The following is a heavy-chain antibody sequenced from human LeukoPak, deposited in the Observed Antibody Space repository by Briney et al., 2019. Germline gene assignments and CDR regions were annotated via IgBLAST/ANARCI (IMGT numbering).Heavy chain of an antibody. Sequence: GGSLRLSCVASGFTFSSYAMRWVRQAPGKGLEWVSAISGSGGSTYYAASVKGWFTISRDNSKNTLYLQMNSLRAEDTAVYYCAKGQCSGGSCYGTEYWGQGTLVTVSS. CDR1: GFTFSSYA. J-gene: IGHJ4*02. V-gene: IGHV3-23*01. CDR3: AKGQCSGGSCYGTEY. D-gene: IGHD2-15*01. CDR2: ISGSGGST.